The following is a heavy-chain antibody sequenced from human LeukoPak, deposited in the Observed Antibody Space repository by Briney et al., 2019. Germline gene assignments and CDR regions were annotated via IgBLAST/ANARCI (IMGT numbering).Heavy chain of an antibody. V-gene: IGHV1-69*05. J-gene: IGHJ5*02. Sequence: SVKVSCKASGYSLSSYSLNWVRQAPGQGLEWMGGIIPIFGTANYAQKFQGRVTITTDESTSTAYMELSSLRSEDTAVYYCARIVVVPAAIGRYRFDPWGQGTLVTVSS. D-gene: IGHD2-2*02. CDR1: GYSLSSYS. CDR2: IIPIFGTA. CDR3: ARIVVVPAAIGRYRFDP.